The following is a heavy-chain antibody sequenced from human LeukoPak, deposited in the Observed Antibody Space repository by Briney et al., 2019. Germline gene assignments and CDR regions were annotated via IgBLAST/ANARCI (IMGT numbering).Heavy chain of an antibody. V-gene: IGHV4-59*08. D-gene: IGHD3-22*01. CDR3: ARHGLWYDSSRSYYWFDP. CDR2: IYYSGST. CDR1: GGSISSYY. J-gene: IGHJ5*02. Sequence: PSETLSLTCTVSGGSISSYYWSWIRQPPGKGLEWIGYIYYSGSTNYNPSLKSRVTISVDTSKNQFSLKLSSVTAADTAVYYCARHGLWYDSSRSYYWFDPWGQGTLVTVSS.